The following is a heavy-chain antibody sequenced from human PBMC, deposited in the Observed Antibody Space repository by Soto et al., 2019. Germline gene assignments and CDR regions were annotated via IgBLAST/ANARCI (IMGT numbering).Heavy chain of an antibody. CDR2: IYHSGST. CDR3: ARVGGSGSYYYFDY. Sequence: SETLSLTCTVSGGSISSGGYYWSWIRQHPGKGLEWIGYIYHSGSTYYNPSLKSRVTISVDTSKNQFSLKLSSVTAADTAVYYCARVGGSGSYYYFDYWGQGTLVTVSS. J-gene: IGHJ4*02. V-gene: IGHV4-31*03. D-gene: IGHD3-10*01. CDR1: GGSISSGGYY.